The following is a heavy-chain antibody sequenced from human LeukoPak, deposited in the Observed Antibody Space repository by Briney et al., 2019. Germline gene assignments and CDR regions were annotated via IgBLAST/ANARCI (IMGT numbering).Heavy chain of an antibody. CDR3: AADRQMYGDYEGY. D-gene: IGHD4-17*01. CDR2: IVVGSGNT. CDR1: GFTFTSSA. V-gene: IGHV1-58*01. J-gene: IGHJ4*02. Sequence: SVKVSCKASGFTFTSSAVQWVRQARGQRLEWIGWIVVGSGNTNYAQKFQERVTITWDMSTSTAYMELSSLRSEDTAVYYCAADRQMYGDYEGYWGQGTLVTVSS.